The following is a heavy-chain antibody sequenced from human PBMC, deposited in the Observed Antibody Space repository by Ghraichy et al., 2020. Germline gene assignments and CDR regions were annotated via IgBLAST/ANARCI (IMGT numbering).Heavy chain of an antibody. CDR3: AKQSYDVLTVIES. CDR2: ISTTGGST. Sequence: GGSLRLSCTMSGFTFSHYAMAWVRQAPGQGLEWVSGISTTGGSTYYADSVQGRFFVSRDNSQNILSLQMNSLRAEDTAVYYCAKQSYDVLTVIESWGQGTLVTISS. D-gene: IGHD3-9*01. CDR1: GFTFSHYA. V-gene: IGHV3-23*01. J-gene: IGHJ4*02.